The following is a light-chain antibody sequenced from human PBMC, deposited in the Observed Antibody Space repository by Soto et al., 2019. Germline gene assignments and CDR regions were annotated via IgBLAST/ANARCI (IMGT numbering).Light chain of an antibody. V-gene: IGLV2-8*01. J-gene: IGLJ2*01. CDR1: SSDVGGYNY. CDR3: SSYAGSNNFVV. Sequence: QSALTQPPSASGTPGQSVTISCTGTSSDVGGYNYVSWYQQHPRKAPKLMIYEVSKRPSGVPVRFSGSKSGNTASLTVSGLQAEDEADYYCSSYAGSNNFVVFGGGTKLTVL. CDR2: EVS.